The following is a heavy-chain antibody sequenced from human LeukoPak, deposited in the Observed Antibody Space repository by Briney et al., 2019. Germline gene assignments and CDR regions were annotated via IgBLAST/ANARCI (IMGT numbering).Heavy chain of an antibody. J-gene: IGHJ5*02. Sequence: PSETLSLTCAVYGGSFSGYYWSWIRQPPGKGLEWIGEINRSGSTNYNPSLKSRVTISVDTSKNQFSLKLSSVTAADTAVYYCARRSGVYGAYSRPYNWFDPWGQGTLVTVSS. CDR3: ARRSGVYGAYSRPYNWFDP. V-gene: IGHV4-34*01. D-gene: IGHD5/OR15-5a*01. CDR2: INRSGST. CDR1: GGSFSGYY.